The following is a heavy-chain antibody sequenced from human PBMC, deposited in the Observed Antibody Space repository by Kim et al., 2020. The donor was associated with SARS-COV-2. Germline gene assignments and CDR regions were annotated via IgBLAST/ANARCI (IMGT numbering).Heavy chain of an antibody. CDR2: ISYDGSNK. CDR1: GFTFSSYG. Sequence: GGSLRLSCAASGFTFSSYGMHWVRQAPGKGLEWVAVISYDGSNKYYADSVKGRFTISRDNSKNTLYLQMNSLRAEDTAVYYCAKALGTVYYYMDVWGKGTTVTVSS. J-gene: IGHJ6*03. CDR3: AKALGTVYYYMDV. V-gene: IGHV3-30*18.